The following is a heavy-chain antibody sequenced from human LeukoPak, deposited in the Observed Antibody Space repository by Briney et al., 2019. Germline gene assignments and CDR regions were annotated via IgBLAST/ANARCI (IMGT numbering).Heavy chain of an antibody. CDR3: AVLGFDGGILYYYGMDV. CDR2: IIPIFGTA. V-gene: IGHV1-69*13. J-gene: IGHJ6*02. D-gene: IGHD4-23*01. Sequence: ASVTVSCKASGGTFSSYAISWVRQAPGQGLEWMGGIIPIFGTANYAQKFQGRVTITADESTSTAYMELSSLRSEDTAVYYCAVLGFDGGILYYYGMDVWGQGTTVTVSS. CDR1: GGTFSSYA.